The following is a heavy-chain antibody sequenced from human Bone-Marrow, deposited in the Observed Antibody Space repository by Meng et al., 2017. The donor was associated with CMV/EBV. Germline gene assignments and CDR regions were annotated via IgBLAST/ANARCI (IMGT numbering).Heavy chain of an antibody. CDR1: GFTFSSYA. CDR3: ARGGSQLLFDAFDI. D-gene: IGHD2-2*01. Sequence: GESLKIPCAASGFTFSSYAIHWVRQAPGKGLEWVTVISSHGSNTYYTDSVKGRFTFSRDNSKNTLYLQMNSLRAEDTAVYYCARGGSQLLFDAFDIWGQGTMVTVSS. CDR2: ISSHGSNT. V-gene: IGHV3-30-3*01. J-gene: IGHJ3*02.